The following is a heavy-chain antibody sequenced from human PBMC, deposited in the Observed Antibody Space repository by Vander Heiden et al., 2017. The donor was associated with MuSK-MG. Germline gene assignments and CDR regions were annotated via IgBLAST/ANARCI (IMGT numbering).Heavy chain of an antibody. CDR2: IIPIFGTA. CDR3: ARSARPTVTTSGWFDP. Sequence: QVQLVQSGAEVQKPGSSVKVSCKASGGTFSSYAISWVRQAPGQGLEWMGGIIPIFGTANYAQKFQGRVTITADKSTSTAYMELSSLRSEDTAVYYCARSARPTVTTSGWFDPWGQGTLVTVSS. J-gene: IGHJ5*02. D-gene: IGHD4-17*01. V-gene: IGHV1-69*06. CDR1: GGTFSSYA.